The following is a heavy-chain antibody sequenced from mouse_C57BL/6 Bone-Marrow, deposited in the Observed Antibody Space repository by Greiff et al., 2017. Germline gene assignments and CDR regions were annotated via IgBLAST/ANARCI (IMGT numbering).Heavy chain of an antibody. CDR2: IYPGDGDT. CDR1: GYAFSSSW. Sequence: QVQLQQSGPELVKPGASVKISCKASGYAFSSSWMHWVKQRPGQGLEWIGRIYPGDGDTNYNGKFKGKATLTADTSSSTAYMQLSSLTSEDSAVNFGAREGLADYWGQGTTLTVAS. D-gene: IGHD3-3*01. J-gene: IGHJ2*01. CDR3: AREGLADY. V-gene: IGHV1-82*01.